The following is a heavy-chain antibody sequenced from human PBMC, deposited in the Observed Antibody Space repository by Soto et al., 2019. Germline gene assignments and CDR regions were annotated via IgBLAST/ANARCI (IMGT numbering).Heavy chain of an antibody. V-gene: IGHV3-30-3*01. CDR1: GFMFSNYA. J-gene: IGHJ5*02. CDR2: ISSDGSSR. Sequence: QVRLVESGGGVVQPGRSLTLSCAASGFMFSNYAMHWIRQAPGKGLEWVALISSDGSSRFYADSVKGRLTISRDNSINTLYLQLNSLSAEETALYYCAGSDSGGINWFDPWGQGTLVIVSS. CDR3: AGSDSGGINWFDP. D-gene: IGHD2-21*02.